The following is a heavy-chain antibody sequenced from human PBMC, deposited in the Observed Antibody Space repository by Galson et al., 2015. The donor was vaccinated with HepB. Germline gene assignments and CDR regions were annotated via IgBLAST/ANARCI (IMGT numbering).Heavy chain of an antibody. V-gene: IGHV1-69*13. CDR2: IIPIFGTA. CDR3: ARDREHIVVARPSNWFDP. D-gene: IGHD2-2*01. Sequence: SVKVSCKASGGTFSSYAISWVRQAPGQGLEWMGGIIPIFGTANYAQKFQGRVTITADESTSTAYMELSSLRSEDTAVYYCARDREHIVVARPSNWFDPWGQGTLVTVSS. J-gene: IGHJ5*02. CDR1: GGTFSSYA.